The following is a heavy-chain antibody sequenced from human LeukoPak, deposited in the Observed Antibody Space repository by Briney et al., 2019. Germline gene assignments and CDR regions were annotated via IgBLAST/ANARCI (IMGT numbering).Heavy chain of an antibody. J-gene: IGHJ6*03. Sequence: SETLSLTCTVSGGSISSSSYYWGWIRQPPGKGLEWIGSIYYSGSTYYNPSLKSRVTISVDTSKNQFSLKLSSVTAADTAVYYCARDWDQWGLYYYYMDVWGKGTTVTVSS. V-gene: IGHV4-39*07. D-gene: IGHD1-26*01. CDR3: ARDWDQWGLYYYYMDV. CDR1: GGSISSSSYY. CDR2: IYYSGST.